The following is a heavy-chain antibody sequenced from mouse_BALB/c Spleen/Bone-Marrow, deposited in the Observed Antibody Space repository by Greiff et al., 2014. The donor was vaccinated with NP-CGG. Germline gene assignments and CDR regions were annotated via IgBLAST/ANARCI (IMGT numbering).Heavy chain of an antibody. CDR1: GYTFTSYV. CDR3: ARRGYDEGYYAMDY. D-gene: IGHD2-14*01. J-gene: IGHJ4*01. Sequence: VQLQQSGPELVKPGASVKMSCKASGYTFTSYVMHWVKQKPGQGLEWIGYINPYNDGTKYNEKFKGKATLTSDKSSSTAYMELSXLTSEDSAVYYCARRGYDEGYYAMDYWGQGTSVTVSS. V-gene: IGHV1-14*01. CDR2: INPYNDGT.